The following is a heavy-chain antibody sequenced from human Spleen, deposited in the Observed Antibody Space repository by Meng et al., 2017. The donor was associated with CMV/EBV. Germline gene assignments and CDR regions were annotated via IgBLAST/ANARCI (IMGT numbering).Heavy chain of an antibody. V-gene: IGHV1-69*02. CDR2: IIPFGGLT. CDR3: ARGRVKDYPLTF. Sequence: KISCKASGGTFSSYTINWVRQAPGQGLEWVGRIIPFGGLTDYGQKFQGRVTIIADKSTSTAYMGLSSLSSEDTAIYYCARGRVKDYPLTFWGQGTLVTVSS. D-gene: IGHD2-15*01. CDR1: GGTFSSYT. J-gene: IGHJ4*02.